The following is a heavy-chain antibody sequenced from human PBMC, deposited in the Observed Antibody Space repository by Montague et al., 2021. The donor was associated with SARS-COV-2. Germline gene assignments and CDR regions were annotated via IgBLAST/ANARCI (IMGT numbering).Heavy chain of an antibody. CDR1: GFSLSTSGMC. J-gene: IGHJ6*02. Sequence: PALVKPTQTLTLTCTFSGFSLSTSGMCVSWIRQPPGKALEWLALIDWDDDKYYSTSLKTRLTISKDTSKNQVVLTMTNMDPVDTATYYCARIPSLRYFDWSISAGQLPGYYDYYGMDVWGQGTTVTVSS. CDR3: ARIPSLRYFDWSISAGQLPGYYDYYGMDV. D-gene: IGHD3-9*01. V-gene: IGHV2-70*01. CDR2: IDWDDDK.